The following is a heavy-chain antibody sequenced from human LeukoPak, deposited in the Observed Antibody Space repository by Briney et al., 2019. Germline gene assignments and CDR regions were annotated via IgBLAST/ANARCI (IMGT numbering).Heavy chain of an antibody. D-gene: IGHD2-15*01. CDR2: ISYDGSNK. CDR3: AKDHEDIVVVVAAYIDY. Sequence: PGGSLRLSCAASGFTFSSYAMHWVRQAPGKGLEWVAVISYDGSNKYYADSVKGRFTISRDNSENTLYLQMNSLRAEDTAVYYCAKDHEDIVVVVAAYIDYWGQGTLVTVSS. V-gene: IGHV3-30-3*01. J-gene: IGHJ4*02. CDR1: GFTFSSYA.